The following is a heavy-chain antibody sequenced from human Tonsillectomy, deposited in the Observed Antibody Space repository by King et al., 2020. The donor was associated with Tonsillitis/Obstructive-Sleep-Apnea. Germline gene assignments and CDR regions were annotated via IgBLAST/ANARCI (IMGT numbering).Heavy chain of an antibody. CDR1: GFTFSSYV. D-gene: IGHD4/OR15-4a*01. CDR2: ISGSGGST. V-gene: IGHV3-23*04. CDR3: AKDLAANSYSGMDV. Sequence: VQLVESGGGLVQPGGSLRLSCAASGFTFSSYVMSWVRQAPGKGLEWVSVISGSGGSTYHTDSVKGRFTISRDNSENTLYLQMNSLRAEDTAVYYCAKDLAANSYSGMDVWGQGTTVTVFS. J-gene: IGHJ6*02.